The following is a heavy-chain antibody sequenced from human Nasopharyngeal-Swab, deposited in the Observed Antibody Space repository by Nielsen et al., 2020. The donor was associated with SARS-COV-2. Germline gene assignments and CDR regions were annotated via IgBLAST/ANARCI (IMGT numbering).Heavy chain of an antibody. CDR3: ARDRVAAGMDV. CDR2: IYYSGST. CDR1: GGSTSSYY. V-gene: IGHV4-59*01. Sequence: SETLSLTCTVSGGSTSSYYWSWIRQPPGKGLEWIGYIYYSGSTNYNPSLKSRVTISVDTSKNQFSLKLSSVTAADTAVYYCARDRVAAGMDVWGKGTTVTVSS. D-gene: IGHD3-10*01. J-gene: IGHJ6*03.